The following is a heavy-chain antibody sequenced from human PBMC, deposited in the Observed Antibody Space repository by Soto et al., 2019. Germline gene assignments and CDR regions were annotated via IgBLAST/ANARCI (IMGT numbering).Heavy chain of an antibody. CDR3: ALFPPHSSGWYEGPDY. D-gene: IGHD6-19*01. CDR2: IIPIFGTA. Sequence: QVQLVQSGAEVKKPGSSVKVSCKASGGTFSSYAISWVRQAPGQGLEWMGGIIPIFGTANYAQKFQGRVTSTADESTSTAYMELSSLRSEDTAVYYCALFPPHSSGWYEGPDYWGQGTLVTVSS. CDR1: GGTFSSYA. V-gene: IGHV1-69*01. J-gene: IGHJ4*02.